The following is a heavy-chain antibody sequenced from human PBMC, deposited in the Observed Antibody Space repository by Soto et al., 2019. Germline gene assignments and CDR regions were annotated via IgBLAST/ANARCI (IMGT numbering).Heavy chain of an antibody. D-gene: IGHD3-10*01. CDR1: GGSISSGDFY. Sequence: QVQLQESGPGLVKPSQTLSLTCTVSGGSISSGDFYWNWIRQHPGKGLEWIGYISYSGTTYYNPSLKSRVTISVDTSKNQFSLKLSSMTAADTAVYYCAKTLYDSGGWGYFDLWGRGTLVTVSS. CDR2: ISYSGTT. V-gene: IGHV4-31*03. J-gene: IGHJ2*01. CDR3: AKTLYDSGGWGYFDL.